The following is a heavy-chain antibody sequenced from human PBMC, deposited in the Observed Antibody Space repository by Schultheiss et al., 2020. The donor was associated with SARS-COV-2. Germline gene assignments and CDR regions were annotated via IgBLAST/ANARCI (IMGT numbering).Heavy chain of an antibody. CDR1: GGSFSGYY. J-gene: IGHJ6*03. Sequence: SETLSLTCAVYGGSFSGYYWSWIRQPPGKGLEWIGEINHSGSTNYNPSLKSRVTMSVDTSKNQFSLKLSSVTAADTAVYYCARDRPYYDFWSGYPYYYYYMDVWGKGTTVTVSS. V-gene: IGHV4-34*01. D-gene: IGHD3-3*01. CDR2: INHSGST. CDR3: ARDRPYYDFWSGYPYYYYYMDV.